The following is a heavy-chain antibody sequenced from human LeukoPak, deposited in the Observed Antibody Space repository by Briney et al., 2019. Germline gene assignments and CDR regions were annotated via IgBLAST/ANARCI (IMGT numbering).Heavy chain of an antibody. CDR1: GFTFNSYT. V-gene: IGHV3-21*01. J-gene: IGHJ4*02. CDR2: ISSSGNYI. CDR3: ARSRSSSPYDKNLNF. Sequence: GSLRPSCAASGFTFNSYTMSWVREAPGKGLEWVSSISSSGNYIYHADSVKGRFTISRDDAQNSVYLQMNSLKDEDTAVYYCARSRSSSPYDKNLNFWGQGTLVIVSS. D-gene: IGHD3-10*01.